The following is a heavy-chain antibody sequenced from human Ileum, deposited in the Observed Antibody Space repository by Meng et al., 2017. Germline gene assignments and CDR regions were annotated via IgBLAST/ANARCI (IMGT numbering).Heavy chain of an antibody. CDR1: GDSLIAYN. D-gene: IGHD2-21*02. CDR2: VYDGEAP. V-gene: IGHV4-59*08. Sequence: QVLLQESGPGLVKPSEALFLTFRVSGDSLIAYNWNWFRQAPGKGLEWLGYVYDGEAPNYNPSLQSRLTISMDKSANQFSLRLNSVTAADTAVYYCARQTATYPSNWFDPWGQGILVTVSS. CDR3: ARQTATYPSNWFDP. J-gene: IGHJ5*02.